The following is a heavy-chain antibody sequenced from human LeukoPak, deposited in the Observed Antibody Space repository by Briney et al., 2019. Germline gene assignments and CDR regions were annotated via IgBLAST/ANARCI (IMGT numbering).Heavy chain of an antibody. Sequence: ASVKVSCKASGYTFTSYDINWVRQATGQGLEWMGWMNPNSGNTGYAQKFQGRVTITRNTSISTAYMELSSLRSEDTAVYYCARGGIAARPFDYWGQGTPVTVSS. D-gene: IGHD6-6*01. CDR1: GYTFTSYD. V-gene: IGHV1-8*03. CDR2: MNPNSGNT. J-gene: IGHJ4*02. CDR3: ARGGIAARPFDY.